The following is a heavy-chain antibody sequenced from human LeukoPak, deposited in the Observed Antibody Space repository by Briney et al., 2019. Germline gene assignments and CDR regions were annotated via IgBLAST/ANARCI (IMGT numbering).Heavy chain of an antibody. Sequence: GGSLRLSCAASGFTVSSNYMSWVRQAPGKGLEWVSVIYSGGSTYYADSVKGRFTISRDNSKNTLYLQMNSLRAEDTAVYYCARDNYGDDAFDIWGQGTMVTVSS. CDR1: GFTVSSNY. V-gene: IGHV3-53*01. CDR3: ARDNYGDDAFDI. J-gene: IGHJ3*02. CDR2: IYSGGST. D-gene: IGHD4-17*01.